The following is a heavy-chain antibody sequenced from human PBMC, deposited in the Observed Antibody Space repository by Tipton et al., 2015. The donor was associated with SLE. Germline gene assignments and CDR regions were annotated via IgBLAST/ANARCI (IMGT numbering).Heavy chain of an antibody. CDR3: ARGGIAAAGWDP. J-gene: IGHJ5*02. CDR2: IYYSGST. D-gene: IGHD6-13*01. V-gene: IGHV4-39*07. CDR1: GGSISSSSYY. Sequence: TLSLTCTVSGGSISSSSYYWGWIRQPPGKGLEWIGRIYYSGSTNYNPSLKSRVTISVDTSKNQFSLKLSSVTAADTAVYYCARGGIAAAGWDPWGQGTLVTVSS.